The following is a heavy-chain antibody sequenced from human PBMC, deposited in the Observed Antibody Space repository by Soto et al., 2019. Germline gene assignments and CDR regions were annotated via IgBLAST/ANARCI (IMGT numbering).Heavy chain of an antibody. Sequence: ASVKVSCKASGYSFTSYAMHWVRQAPGQRPEWMGWINAGNGNTKYSQKFQARVTISIDTSAGTAYMDLSSLRSEDTAVYYCTRETLTFYHDRTGYPPPFDYWGQGTLVTVSS. CDR1: GYSFTSYA. J-gene: IGHJ4*02. D-gene: IGHD3-22*01. CDR3: TRETLTFYHDRTGYPPPFDY. V-gene: IGHV1-3*01. CDR2: INAGNGNT.